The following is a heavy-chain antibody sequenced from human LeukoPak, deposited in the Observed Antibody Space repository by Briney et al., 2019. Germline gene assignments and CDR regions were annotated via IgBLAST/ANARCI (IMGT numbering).Heavy chain of an antibody. CDR3: ARVGYYASGPFSYFDY. D-gene: IGHD3-10*01. V-gene: IGHV3-30-3*01. CDR2: ISYDGSIE. CDR1: GFTFSGYA. Sequence: QPGGSLRLSCAASGFTFSGYAMHWVRQAPGKGLEWVAVISYDGSIEYYADSVKGRFTISRDNSKNTLYLQMNSLSVEDTAVYYCARVGYYASGPFSYFDYWGQGTLVTVSS. J-gene: IGHJ4*02.